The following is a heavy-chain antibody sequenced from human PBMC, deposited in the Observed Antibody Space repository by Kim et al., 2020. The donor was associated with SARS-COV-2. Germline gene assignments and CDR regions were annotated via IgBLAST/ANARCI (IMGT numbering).Heavy chain of an antibody. V-gene: IGHV4-34*01. Sequence: SETLSLTCAVYGGSFSGYYWSWIRQPPGKGLEWIGEINHSGSTNYNPSLKSRVTISVDTSKNQFSLKLSSVTAAATAVYYCARVGGSYQYNWFDPWGQGTLVTVSS. CDR2: INHSGST. CDR3: ARVGGSYQYNWFDP. J-gene: IGHJ5*02. D-gene: IGHD1-26*01. CDR1: GGSFSGYY.